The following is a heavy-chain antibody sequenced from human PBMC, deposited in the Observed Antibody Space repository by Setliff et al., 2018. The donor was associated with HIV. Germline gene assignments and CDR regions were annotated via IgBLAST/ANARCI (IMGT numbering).Heavy chain of an antibody. D-gene: IGHD6-13*01. CDR2: IYHSGST. J-gene: IGHJ6*03. V-gene: IGHV4-38-2*01. CDR1: GYSISSGYY. CDR3: ARHRDPPGSSWIFYYYYMDL. Sequence: SETLSLTCAVSGYSISSGYYWGWIRQPPGKGLEWIGSIYHSGSTYYNPSLKSRVTISVDTSKNQVSLRLSSATAADTGVYYCARHRDPPGSSWIFYYYYMDLWGGGTTVTVSS.